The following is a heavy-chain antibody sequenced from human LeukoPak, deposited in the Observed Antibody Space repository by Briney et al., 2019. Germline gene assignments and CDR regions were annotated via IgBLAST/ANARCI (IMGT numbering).Heavy chain of an antibody. CDR2: IIPIFGTA. D-gene: IGHD6-6*01. CDR1: GYTFTGYY. V-gene: IGHV1-69*13. J-gene: IGHJ5*02. CDR3: ARYSSSPT. Sequence: SVKVSCKASGYTFTGYYMHWVRQAPGQGLEWMGGIIPIFGTANYAQKFQGRVTITADESTSTAYMELSSLRSEDTAVYYCARYSSSPTWGQGTLVTVSS.